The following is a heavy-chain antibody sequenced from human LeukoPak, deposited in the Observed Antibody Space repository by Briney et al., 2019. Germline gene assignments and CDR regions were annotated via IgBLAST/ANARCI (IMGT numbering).Heavy chain of an antibody. J-gene: IGHJ5*02. CDR3: AIIENWFDP. CDR2: IRGSGGST. Sequence: PGGSLRLSCAASGFTFSSYAMSWVRQAPGKGLEWVSAIRGSGGSTYYADSVKGRFTISRDNSKSTLYLQMNGLRVEDTSVYYCAIIENWFDPWGQGTLVTVSS. CDR1: GFTFSSYA. V-gene: IGHV3-23*01.